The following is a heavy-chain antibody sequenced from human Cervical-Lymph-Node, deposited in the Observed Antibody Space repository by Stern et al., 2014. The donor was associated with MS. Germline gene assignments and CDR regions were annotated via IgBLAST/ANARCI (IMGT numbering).Heavy chain of an antibody. CDR1: GGTFSSYA. D-gene: IGHD6-19*01. CDR2: ILPIFGSA. J-gene: IGHJ3*02. V-gene: IGHV1-69*06. Sequence: VQLVESGAEVKKPGSSVKVSCKASGGTFSSYAISWVRQAPGQGLEWLGGILPIFGSAHYAQKFQGRVTITADKSTSTAYMELSSLRSEDTAVYYCARPAVAGSGISGHAFDIWGQGTMVTVSS. CDR3: ARPAVAGSGISGHAFDI.